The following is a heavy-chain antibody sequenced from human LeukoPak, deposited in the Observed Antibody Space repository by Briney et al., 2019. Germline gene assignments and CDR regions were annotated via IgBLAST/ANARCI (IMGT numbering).Heavy chain of an antibody. D-gene: IGHD3-10*01. CDR3: ARLPFGVTEAY. CDR2: ISSSSYI. J-gene: IGHJ4*02. V-gene: IGHV3-21*01. Sequence: GGSLRLSCAASGFTFSSYSMNWVRQAPGKGLEWVSSISSSSYIYYADSVKGRFTISRGNAKNSLYLQMNSLRDEDTAVYYCARLPFGVTEAYWGQGTLVTVSS. CDR1: GFTFSSYS.